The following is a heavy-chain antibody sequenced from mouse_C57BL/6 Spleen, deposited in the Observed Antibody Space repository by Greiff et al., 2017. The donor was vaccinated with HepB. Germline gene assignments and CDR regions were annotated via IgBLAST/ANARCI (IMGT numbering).Heavy chain of an antibody. Sequence: DVKLQESGPGLVKPSQSLSLTCSVTGYSITSGYYWNWIRQFPGNKLEWMGYISYDGSNNYNPSLKNRISITRDTSKNQFFLKLNSVTTEDTATYYCAREGVTTVVARDWYFDVWGTGTTVTVSS. J-gene: IGHJ1*03. D-gene: IGHD1-1*01. CDR1: GYSITSGYY. CDR3: AREGVTTVVARDWYFDV. CDR2: ISYDGSN. V-gene: IGHV3-6*01.